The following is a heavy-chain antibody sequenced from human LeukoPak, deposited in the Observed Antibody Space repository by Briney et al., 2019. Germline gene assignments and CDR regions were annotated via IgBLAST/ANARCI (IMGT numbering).Heavy chain of an antibody. CDR2: ISDSGGST. CDR1: GFPFSSYA. D-gene: IGHD2-15*01. Sequence: GGSLRLSCSASGFPFSSYAMEWVRQAPGKGLEYVSAISDSGGSTYYVDSVKGRFTISRDNSKNTLYLQMSSLRAEDTAVYFCVRGYSFGPYGMDVWGQGTTVTVSS. J-gene: IGHJ6*02. CDR3: VRGYSFGPYGMDV. V-gene: IGHV3-64D*09.